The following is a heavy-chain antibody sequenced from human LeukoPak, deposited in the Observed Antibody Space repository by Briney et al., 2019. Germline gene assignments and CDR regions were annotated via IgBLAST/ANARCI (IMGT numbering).Heavy chain of an antibody. V-gene: IGHV4-4*07. CDR2: IYTSGTT. CDR3: ARLSTVSTSFDY. CDR1: GGSISSYY. Sequence: PSETLSLTCTVSGGSISSYYWSWIRQPAGKGLEWIGRIYTSGTTHYNPSLKSRVTMSVDTSKNQFSLKLSSVTAADTAVYYCARLSTVSTSFDYWGQGTLVTVSS. D-gene: IGHD4-17*01. J-gene: IGHJ4*02.